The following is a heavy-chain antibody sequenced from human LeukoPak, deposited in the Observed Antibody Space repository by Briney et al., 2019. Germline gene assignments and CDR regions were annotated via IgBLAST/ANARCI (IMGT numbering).Heavy chain of an antibody. CDR3: ARGVGSSSSNWFDP. V-gene: IGHV4-4*07. CDR1: GGSISSYY. Sequence: PSETLSLTCTVSGGSISSYYWSWIRQPAGKGLEWIGRVYSSGNTNYNPSLKSRVTISIDTSKNQFSLKLSSVTAADTAAYYCARGVGSSSSNWFDPWGQGTLFTVSS. J-gene: IGHJ5*02. CDR2: VYSSGNT. D-gene: IGHD6-6*01.